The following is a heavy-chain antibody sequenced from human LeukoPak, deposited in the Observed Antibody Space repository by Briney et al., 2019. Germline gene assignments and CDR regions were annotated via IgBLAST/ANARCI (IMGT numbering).Heavy chain of an antibody. CDR1: AFIFSDYA. V-gene: IGHV3-30*04. D-gene: IGHD6-19*01. J-gene: IGHJ4*02. Sequence: PGGSLRLSCAASAFIFSDYAMHWVRQAPGKGLEWVAVILSDGTSKYYADSVKGRFTISRDNSKNTLYLQMNSLRAEDTAVYYCARILDSAWGELGYWGQGTLVTVSS. CDR3: ARILDSAWGELGY. CDR2: ILSDGTSK.